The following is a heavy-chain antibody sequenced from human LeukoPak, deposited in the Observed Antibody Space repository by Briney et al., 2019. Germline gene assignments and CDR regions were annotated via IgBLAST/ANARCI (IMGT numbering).Heavy chain of an antibody. J-gene: IGHJ4*02. Sequence: ASVKVSCKASGCTFTSYGISWVRRAPGQGLEWMGWISAYNGNTNYAQKLQGRVTMTTDTSTSTAYMELRSLRSDDTAVYYCARPAGYYDILTGYLDYWGQGTLVTVSS. V-gene: IGHV1-18*04. CDR1: GCTFTSYG. D-gene: IGHD3-9*01. CDR3: ARPAGYYDILTGYLDY. CDR2: ISAYNGNT.